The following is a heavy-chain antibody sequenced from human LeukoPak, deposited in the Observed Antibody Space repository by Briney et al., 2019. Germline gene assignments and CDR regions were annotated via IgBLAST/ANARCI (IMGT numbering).Heavy chain of an antibody. CDR1: GGSFSGYY. Sequence: SETLSLTCAVYGGSFSGYYWSWIRQPPGKGLEWIGEINHSGSTNYNPSLKSRVTISVDTSKNQFSLKLSSVTAADTAVYYCARDKKNGPGSSWENYYYYGMDVWGKGTTVTVSS. D-gene: IGHD3-10*01. CDR2: INHSGST. J-gene: IGHJ6*04. V-gene: IGHV4-34*01. CDR3: ARDKKNGPGSSWENYYYYGMDV.